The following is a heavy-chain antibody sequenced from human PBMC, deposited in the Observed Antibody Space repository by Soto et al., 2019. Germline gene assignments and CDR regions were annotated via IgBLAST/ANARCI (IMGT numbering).Heavy chain of an antibody. D-gene: IGHD4-17*01. Sequence: EVQLVQSGAEVKKPGESLKISCKGSGYSFSSYWIGWVRQMPGKGLEWMGIIYPGDSDTRYSPYFQGQVTISADKSISTAYLQWSSLKASDTAMYYCARHHDYGGNVRGIWFDPWGQGTLVTVSS. V-gene: IGHV5-51*01. CDR2: IYPGDSDT. CDR3: ARHHDYGGNVRGIWFDP. J-gene: IGHJ5*02. CDR1: GYSFSSYW.